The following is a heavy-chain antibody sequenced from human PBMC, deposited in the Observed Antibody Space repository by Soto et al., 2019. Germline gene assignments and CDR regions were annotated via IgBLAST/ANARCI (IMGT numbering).Heavy chain of an antibody. CDR3: VRDGTKTLRDWFDP. V-gene: IGHV4-4*07. CDR2: IYATGTT. CDR1: GGSISSFY. J-gene: IGHJ5*02. D-gene: IGHD1-1*01. Sequence: SETLSLTCTVSGGSISSFYWSWIRKSAGKGLEWIGRIYATGTTDYNPSLKSRVMMSVDTSKKQFSLKLRSVTAADTAVYYCVRDGTKTLRDWFDPWGQGISVTVSS.